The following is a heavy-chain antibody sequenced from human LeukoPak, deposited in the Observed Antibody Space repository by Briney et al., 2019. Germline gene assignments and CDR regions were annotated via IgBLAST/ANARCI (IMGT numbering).Heavy chain of an antibody. CDR1: GFTFSDYA. CDR2: FKTNSGQV. Sequence: GGSLRLSCVASGFTFSDYAMNWVRQAPGKGLEWVSTFKTNSGQVYYAESVRGRFTISRDNSKNTVYLQMNSLRAEDTAVYYCASPGGGYFDWLSPFDYWGQGTLVTVSS. J-gene: IGHJ4*02. V-gene: IGHV3-23*01. D-gene: IGHD3-9*01. CDR3: ASPGGGYFDWLSPFDY.